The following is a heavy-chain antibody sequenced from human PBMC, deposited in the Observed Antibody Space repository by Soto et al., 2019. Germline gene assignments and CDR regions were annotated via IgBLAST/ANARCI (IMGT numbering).Heavy chain of an antibody. Sequence: ASVKVSCKASGYTFNNYGISWVRQAPGQGFEWMGWINTYNGNTNYQQKFQDRVTLTADTPTSTAYMQLRSLRSDDTAVYYCARDADDSSSYFWGPGSLVTV. CDR3: ARDADDSSSYF. CDR1: GYTFNNYG. J-gene: IGHJ4*02. V-gene: IGHV1-18*01. CDR2: INTYNGNT. D-gene: IGHD3-22*01.